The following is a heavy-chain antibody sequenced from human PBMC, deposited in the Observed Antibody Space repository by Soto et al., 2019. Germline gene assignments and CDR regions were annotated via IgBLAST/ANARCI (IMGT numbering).Heavy chain of an antibody. Sequence: GGSLRLSCAASGFTFISYAMSWVRQAPGKGLEWVSAISGSGGSTYYADSVKGRFTISRDNSKNTLYLQMNSLRAEDTAVYYCAKVVLRFLEWLPNDAFDIWGQGTMVTVS. CDR1: GFTFISYA. CDR2: ISGSGGST. D-gene: IGHD3-3*01. J-gene: IGHJ3*02. CDR3: AKVVLRFLEWLPNDAFDI. V-gene: IGHV3-23*01.